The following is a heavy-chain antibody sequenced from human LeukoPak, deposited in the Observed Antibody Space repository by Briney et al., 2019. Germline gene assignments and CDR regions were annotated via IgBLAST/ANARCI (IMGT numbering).Heavy chain of an antibody. J-gene: IGHJ4*02. CDR3: ARYRTNSGGWHPFFDY. V-gene: IGHV1-18*01. Sequence: ASVKVSCKASGYPFSSHGITWVRQAPGQGLEWMGWISCYNGDTHYAQNFQGRVTMTTDKFTSTAYMELKSLRSDDTAIYYCARYRTNSGGWHPFFDYWGQGTLVAVSS. CDR1: GYPFSSHG. D-gene: IGHD2-15*01. CDR2: ISCYNGDT.